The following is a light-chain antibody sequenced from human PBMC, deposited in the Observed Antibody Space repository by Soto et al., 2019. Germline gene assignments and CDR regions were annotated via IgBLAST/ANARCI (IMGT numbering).Light chain of an antibody. CDR2: DAS. J-gene: IGKJ1*01. Sequence: EIVLTQSPATLSLSPGERATLSCRASQSVSSYLAWYQQKPGQAPRLLIYDASNGATGIPARFSGSGSGTDFTLTISSLEPEDFAVYYCQQRSNWPRKFGQGTKV. CDR3: QQRSNWPRK. V-gene: IGKV3-11*01. CDR1: QSVSSY.